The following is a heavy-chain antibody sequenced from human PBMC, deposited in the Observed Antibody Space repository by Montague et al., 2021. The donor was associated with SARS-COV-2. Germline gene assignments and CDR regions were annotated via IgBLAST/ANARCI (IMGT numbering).Heavy chain of an antibody. CDR1: GFSFSTFW. CDR2: IKPDGSDK. J-gene: IGHJ4*02. Sequence: SLRLSCAASGFSFSTFWMTWVRQAPGKGLEWVASIKPDGSDKYYVEPVKGRFTISRDNARNSLYLQLNNLRAEDTAVYYCARDPNWGAHWGQGNLVTVSP. CDR3: ARDPNWGAH. V-gene: IGHV3-7*05. D-gene: IGHD7-27*01.